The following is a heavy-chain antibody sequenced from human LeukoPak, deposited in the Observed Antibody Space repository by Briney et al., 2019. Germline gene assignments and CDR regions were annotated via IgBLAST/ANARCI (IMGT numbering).Heavy chain of an antibody. Sequence: SETLSLTCTVSGGSISSGGYYWSWIRQPPGKGLEWIGYIYHSGSTYYNPSLKSRVTISVDRSKNQFSLKLSSVTAADTAVYYCARDKQTTVDYYYMDVWGKGTTVTVSS. CDR2: IYHSGST. D-gene: IGHD4-11*01. V-gene: IGHV4-30-2*01. CDR3: ARDKQTTVDYYYMDV. J-gene: IGHJ6*03. CDR1: GGSISSGGYY.